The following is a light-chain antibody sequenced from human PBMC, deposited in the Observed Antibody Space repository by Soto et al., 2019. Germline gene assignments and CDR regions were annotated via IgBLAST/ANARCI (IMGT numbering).Light chain of an antibody. Sequence: QSVLTHSPSASASLGASFKLTCTLSSEHSSYAIAWHQQQPEKGPRYLMKLNSDCRPSKGYSIPDRFSGSSSGAERYLTISSLPSEDEADYYCQTLGTGPFVFGPGTKLTVL. CDR1: SEHSSYA. J-gene: IGLJ1*01. CDR2: LNSDCRP. V-gene: IGLV4-69*02. CDR3: QTLGTGPFV.